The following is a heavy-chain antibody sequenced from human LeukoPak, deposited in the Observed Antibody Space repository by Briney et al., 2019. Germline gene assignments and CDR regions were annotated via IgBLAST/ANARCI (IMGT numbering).Heavy chain of an antibody. V-gene: IGHV3-30*18. CDR1: GFTFSSYD. CDR2: ISYDGSNK. D-gene: IGHD1-26*01. J-gene: IGHJ4*02. Sequence: GGSLRLSCAASGFTFSSYDMHWVRQAPGKGLEWVTVISYDGSNKYYGDSVKGRFTISRDNSKNTLYLKMNSLRAEDTAVYYCAKEGSNGDFDYWGQETLVTVSS. CDR3: AKEGSNGDFDY.